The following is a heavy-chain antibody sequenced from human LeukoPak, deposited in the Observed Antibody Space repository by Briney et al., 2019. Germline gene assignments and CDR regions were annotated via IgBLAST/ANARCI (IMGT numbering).Heavy chain of an antibody. CDR3: AREGGSGYSVDY. Sequence: PGGSLLLSCAASGFTFSSYSMKWVRQAPGKGLEWVSSISSGSSYIYYADSVKGRFTISRDNAKNSLYLQMNSLRAEETAVYYCAREGGSGYSVDYWGEGTRVRLSS. V-gene: IGHV3-21*01. CDR2: ISSGSSYI. CDR1: GFTFSSYS. J-gene: IGHJ4*02. D-gene: IGHD3-22*01.